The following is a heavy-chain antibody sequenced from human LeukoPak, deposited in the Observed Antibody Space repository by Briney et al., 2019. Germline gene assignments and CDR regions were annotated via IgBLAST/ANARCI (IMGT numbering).Heavy chain of an antibody. CDR3: ARSNRYFDY. CDR2: ISYDGSNK. CDR1: GFTFSSYA. Sequence: PGRSLRLSCAASGFTFSSYAMHWVRQAPGKGLEWVAVISYDGSNKYYADSVKGRFTISRDNSKNTLYLQMNSLRAEDTAVYYCARSNRYFDYWGQGTLVTVSS. J-gene: IGHJ4*02. V-gene: IGHV3-30-3*01.